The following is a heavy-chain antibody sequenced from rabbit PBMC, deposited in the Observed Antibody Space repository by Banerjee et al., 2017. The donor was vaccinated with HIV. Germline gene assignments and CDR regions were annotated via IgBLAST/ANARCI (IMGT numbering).Heavy chain of an antibody. D-gene: IGHD4-1*01. V-gene: IGHV1S45*01. Sequence: QEQLEESGGDLVKPEGSLTITCTASGFSFSNKYVMCWVRQAPGKGLEWIGCINSSSRNVVYAISAPGRCTIAKTSSTPVTLQRTSLTAVYTATYFCASDLAGVICWHFGLWAPGTLVTFS. CDR3: ASDLAGVICWHFGL. CDR2: INSSSRNV. CDR1: GFSFSNKYV. J-gene: IGHJ4*01.